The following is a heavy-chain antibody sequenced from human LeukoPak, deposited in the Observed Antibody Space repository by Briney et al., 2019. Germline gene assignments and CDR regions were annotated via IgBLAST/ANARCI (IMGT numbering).Heavy chain of an antibody. Sequence: SETLSLTCTVSGGSISSSSYHWGWIRQPPGKGLEWIGSIYYSGSTYYNPSLKSRVTISVDTSKNQFSLKLSSVTAADTAVYYCARLVAAAGTGRYFDYWGQGTLVTVSS. D-gene: IGHD6-13*01. CDR1: GGSISSSSYH. CDR3: ARLVAAAGTGRYFDY. J-gene: IGHJ4*02. CDR2: IYYSGST. V-gene: IGHV4-39*01.